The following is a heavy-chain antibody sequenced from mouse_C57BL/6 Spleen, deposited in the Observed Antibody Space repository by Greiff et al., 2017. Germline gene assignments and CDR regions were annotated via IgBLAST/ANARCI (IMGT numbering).Heavy chain of an antibody. CDR1: GYSFTGYY. V-gene: IGHV1-42*01. D-gene: IGHD2-5*01. CDR3: ARWYSNAMDY. J-gene: IGHJ4*01. CDR2: INPSTGGT. Sequence: EVQLQQSGPELVKPGASVKISCKASGYSFTGYYMNWVKQSPEKSLEWIGEINPSTGGTTYNQKFKAKATLTVDKSSSTAYMQLKSLTSEDSAVYYCARWYSNAMDYWGQGTSVTVSS.